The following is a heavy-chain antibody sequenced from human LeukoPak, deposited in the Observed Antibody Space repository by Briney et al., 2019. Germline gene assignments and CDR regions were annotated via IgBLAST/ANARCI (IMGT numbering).Heavy chain of an antibody. CDR1: GYTFTGYY. CDR2: INPNSGGT. Sequence: ASVKVSCKASGYTFTGYYMHWVRQAPGQGLEWMGWINPNSGGTNYAQKFQGRVTMTRDTSISTAYMEPSRLRSDDTAVYYCARDLRVAVAGTGLDYWGQGTLVTVSS. J-gene: IGHJ4*02. V-gene: IGHV1-2*02. CDR3: ARDLRVAVAGTGLDY. D-gene: IGHD6-19*01.